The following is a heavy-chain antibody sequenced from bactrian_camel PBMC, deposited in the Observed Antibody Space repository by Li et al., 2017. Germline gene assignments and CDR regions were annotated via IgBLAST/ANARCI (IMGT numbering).Heavy chain of an antibody. V-gene: IGHV3S53*01. CDR3: AADYRRGCSCAVGRREYNN. D-gene: IGHD2*01. Sequence: HVQLVESGGATVEAGGSLRLSCTSNVYTSGFWCMGWFRHGPGQEGVATIDRDGVSTYADAVKGRFSISKDDSKRTLYLQMDNLRPEDTAMYYCAADYRRGCSCAVGRREYNNWGQGTQVTVS. CDR2: IDRDGVS. CDR1: VYTSGFWC. J-gene: IGHJ4*01.